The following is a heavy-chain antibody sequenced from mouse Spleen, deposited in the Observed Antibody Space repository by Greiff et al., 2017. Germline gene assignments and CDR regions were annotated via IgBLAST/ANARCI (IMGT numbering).Heavy chain of an antibody. V-gene: IGHV5-16*01. CDR3: ARARWLLYAMDY. Sequence: EVKLMESEGGLVQPGSSMKLSCTASGFTFSDYYMAWVRQVPEKGLEWVANINYDGSSTYYLDSLKSRFIISRDNAKNILYLQMSSLKSEDTATYYCARARWLLYAMDYWGQGTSVTVSS. CDR2: INYDGSST. CDR1: GFTFSDYY. D-gene: IGHD2-3*01. J-gene: IGHJ4*01.